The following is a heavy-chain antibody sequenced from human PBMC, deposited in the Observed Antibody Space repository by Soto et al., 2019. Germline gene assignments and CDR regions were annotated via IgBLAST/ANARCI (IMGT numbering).Heavy chain of an antibody. D-gene: IGHD3-3*01. CDR2: IKSKTDGGTT. CDR1: GFTFSNAW. V-gene: IGHV3-15*07. J-gene: IGHJ4*02. Sequence: EVQLVESGGGLVKPGGSLRLSCAASGFTFSNAWMNWVRQAPGKGLEWVGRIKSKTDGGTTDYAAPVKGRFTISRDDSKNTLYLQMNSLKTEDTAVDYCTTGRGFLEWLLSIDYWGQGTLVTVSS. CDR3: TTGRGFLEWLLSIDY.